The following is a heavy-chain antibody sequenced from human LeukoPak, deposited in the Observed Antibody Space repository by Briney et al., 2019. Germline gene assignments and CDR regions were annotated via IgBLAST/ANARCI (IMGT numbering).Heavy chain of an antibody. D-gene: IGHD1-26*01. V-gene: IGHV3-7*04. CDR3: ARGSYYYFDY. CDR1: GFTFTQYW. J-gene: IGHJ4*02. Sequence: PGGSLRLSCVASGFTFTQYWMTWVRQAPGKGLEWVANIKQDGSEKYYVDSVKGRFTISRDNAKNSLYLQMNSLRAEDTAVYYCARGSYYYFDYWGQGTLVTVSS. CDR2: IKQDGSEK.